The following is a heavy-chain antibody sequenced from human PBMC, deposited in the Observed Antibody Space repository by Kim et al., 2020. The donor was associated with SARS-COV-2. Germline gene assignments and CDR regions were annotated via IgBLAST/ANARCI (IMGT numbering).Heavy chain of an antibody. J-gene: IGHJ6*03. CDR1: GFTFSSYA. Sequence: GGSLRLSCAASGFTFSSYAMHWVRQAPGKGLEWVAVISYDGSNKYYADSVKGRFTISRDNSKNTLYLQMNSLRAEDTAVYYCARDSSSWSLGHYYYMDVWGKGTPVTVSS. CDR2: ISYDGSNK. V-gene: IGHV3-30-3*01. D-gene: IGHD6-13*01. CDR3: ARDSSSWSLGHYYYMDV.